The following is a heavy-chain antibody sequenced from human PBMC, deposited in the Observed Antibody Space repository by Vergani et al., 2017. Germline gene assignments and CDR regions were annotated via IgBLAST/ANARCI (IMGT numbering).Heavy chain of an antibody. Sequence: QVQLVQSVAEVKKPGASVKVSCKASGYTFNTYDINWVRQAPGQGLEWMGWMNPNSGNTGYAQKFQGRVTMTRDTSITTAYMELNSLRFGDTAVYYCARGQSGYCTGDICYIHPWFESWGQGTLVTVAS. V-gene: IGHV1-8*02. CDR2: MNPNSGNT. CDR1: GYTFNTYD. CDR3: ARGQSGYCTGDICYIHPWFES. J-gene: IGHJ5*01. D-gene: IGHD2-15*01.